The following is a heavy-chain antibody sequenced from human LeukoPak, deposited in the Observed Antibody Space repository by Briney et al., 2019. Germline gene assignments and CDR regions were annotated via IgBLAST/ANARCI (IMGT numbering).Heavy chain of an antibody. J-gene: IGHJ3*02. Sequence: ASVKVSRKTSGYTFSDYYLHCVRHAPGQGLEWMGWINPSSGGTKYVQKFQGRVTMTRDTSISTGYMELSRLRSDDTAVYYCARPIRGSYVEDAFDMWGQGTMVTVSA. CDR1: GYTFSDYY. CDR3: ARPIRGSYVEDAFDM. V-gene: IGHV1-2*02. D-gene: IGHD1-26*01. CDR2: INPSSGGT.